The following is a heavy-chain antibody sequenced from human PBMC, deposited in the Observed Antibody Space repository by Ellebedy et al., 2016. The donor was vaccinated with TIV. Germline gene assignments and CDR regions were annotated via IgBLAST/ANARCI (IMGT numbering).Heavy chain of an antibody. Sequence: AASVKVSCKASGYTFSSYGIAWVRQAPRQGLEWMGWISAYNSKTNYAQKFQGRVTMTTDTSTSTADMELRSLTSDDTAVYYGARVGGIVAATTWFDPWGQGTLLTVSS. J-gene: IGHJ5*02. CDR1: GYTFSSYG. V-gene: IGHV1-18*04. CDR2: ISAYNSKT. D-gene: IGHD1-26*01. CDR3: ARVGGIVAATTWFDP.